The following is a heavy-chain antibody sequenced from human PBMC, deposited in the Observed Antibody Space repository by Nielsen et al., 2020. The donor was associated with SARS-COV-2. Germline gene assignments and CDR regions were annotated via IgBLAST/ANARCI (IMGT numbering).Heavy chain of an antibody. Sequence: GGSLRLSCAASGFTFDDYAMHWVRQAPGKGLEWVSGISWNSGSIGYADSVKGRFTISRDNAKNSLYLQMNSLRAEDTALYYCSWELQDLWGQGTLVTVSS. J-gene: IGHJ4*02. V-gene: IGHV3-9*01. D-gene: IGHD1-26*01. CDR3: SWELQDL. CDR2: ISWNSGSI. CDR1: GFTFDDYA.